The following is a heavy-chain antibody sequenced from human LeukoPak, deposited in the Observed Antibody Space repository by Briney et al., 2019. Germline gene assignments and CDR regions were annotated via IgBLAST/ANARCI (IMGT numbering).Heavy chain of an antibody. Sequence: GGSLRLSCAASGFTFSSYAMHWVRQAPGKGLEWVAVISYDGSNKYYADSVKGRFTISRDNSKNTLYLQMNSLRAEDTAVYYCARARDGYNYLDYCGQGTLVTVSS. D-gene: IGHD5-24*01. V-gene: IGHV3-30-3*01. CDR1: GFTFSSYA. J-gene: IGHJ4*02. CDR2: ISYDGSNK. CDR3: ARARDGYNYLDY.